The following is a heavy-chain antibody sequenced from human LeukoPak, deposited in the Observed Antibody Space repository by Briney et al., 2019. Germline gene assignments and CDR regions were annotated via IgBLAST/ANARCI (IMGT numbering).Heavy chain of an antibody. V-gene: IGHV3-23*01. CDR1: GLTVSSSF. CDR3: AKGLKVAAADY. J-gene: IGHJ4*02. Sequence: GGSLRLSCAVSGLTVSSSFMSWVRQAPGKGLEWVSVTSGSGGSTYYADSVKGRFTISRDNSKNTLYLQMSSLRVEDTAVYYCAKGLKVAAADYWGQGSLVTVSS. CDR2: TSGSGGST. D-gene: IGHD2-15*01.